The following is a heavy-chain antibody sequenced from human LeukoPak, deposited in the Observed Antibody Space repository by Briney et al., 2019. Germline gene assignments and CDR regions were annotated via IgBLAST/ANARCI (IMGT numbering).Heavy chain of an antibody. CDR3: ASDQGYSYGYVGAFDI. Sequence: SETLSLTCAVYGGSFSGYSWSWIRQPPGKGLEWIGYIYHSGSTYYNPSLKSRVTISVDRSKNQFSLKLSSVTAADTAVYYCASDQGYSYGYVGAFDIWGQGTMVTVSS. V-gene: IGHV4-30-2*01. CDR1: GGSFSGYS. CDR2: IYHSGST. J-gene: IGHJ3*02. D-gene: IGHD5-18*01.